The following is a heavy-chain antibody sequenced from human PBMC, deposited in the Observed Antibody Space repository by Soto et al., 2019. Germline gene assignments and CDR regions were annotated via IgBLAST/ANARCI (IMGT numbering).Heavy chain of an antibody. D-gene: IGHD4-4*01. CDR3: AREASAVISLDY. V-gene: IGHV1-2*02. CDR2: INPNSGGR. CDR1: GYSFTGYF. J-gene: IGHJ4*02. Sequence: ASVKVSCKVSGYSFTGYFMHWVRQAPGQGLEWMGWINPNSGGRNFAQKFQGRVTLTRDASISTAYLELSGLTSDDTAVYYCAREASAVISLDYWGQGTLVTVSS.